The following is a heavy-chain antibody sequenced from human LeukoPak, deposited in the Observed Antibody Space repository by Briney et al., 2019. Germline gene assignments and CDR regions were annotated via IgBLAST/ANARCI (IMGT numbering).Heavy chain of an antibody. Sequence: GGSLRLSCAVSGFTINNYAMSWVRQAPGKGLEWVSATSASGASTYYADSVKGRFTISRDISKNTLYLQMNSLRAEDTAVYYCAKDGGLWVSAHWGDSWGRGTLVTVSS. CDR2: TSASGAST. D-gene: IGHD7-27*01. CDR3: AKDGGLWVSAHWGDS. J-gene: IGHJ4*02. V-gene: IGHV3-23*01. CDR1: GFTINNYA.